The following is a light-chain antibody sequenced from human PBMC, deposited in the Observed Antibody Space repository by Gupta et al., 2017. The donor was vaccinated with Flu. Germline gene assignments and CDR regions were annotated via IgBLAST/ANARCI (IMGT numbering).Light chain of an antibody. CDR2: KAS. Sequence: PSTLSASVGDRVTITCRASQSISSWLAWYQQKPGKAPKLLISKASSLQSGVPSKFSGSGSETEFTLTINSLQPDDFATYYCQHYNSYPWTFGQGTKVEIK. CDR1: QSISSW. V-gene: IGKV1-5*03. CDR3: QHYNSYPWT. J-gene: IGKJ1*01.